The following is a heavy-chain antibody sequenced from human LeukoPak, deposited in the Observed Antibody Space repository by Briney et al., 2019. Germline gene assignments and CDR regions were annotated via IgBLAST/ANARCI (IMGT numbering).Heavy chain of an antibody. CDR2: ISGSGGST. Sequence: GGSLRLSCAASGFTFSSYAMSWVRQAPGEGLEWVSTISGSGGSTYYADSVKGRFTISRDNSKNTLYLQMNSLRAEDTAVYYCAKTIYAGGAYYFDYWGQGTLVTVSS. CDR3: AKTIYAGGAYYFDY. CDR1: GFTFSSYA. J-gene: IGHJ4*02. D-gene: IGHD3-9*01. V-gene: IGHV3-23*01.